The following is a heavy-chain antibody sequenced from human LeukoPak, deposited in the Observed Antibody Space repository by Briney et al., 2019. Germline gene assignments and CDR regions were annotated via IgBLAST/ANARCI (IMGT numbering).Heavy chain of an antibody. Sequence: GGSLRLSCAASGFTFSSYAMHWVRQAPGKGLEWVAVISYDGSNKYYADSVKGRFTISRDNSKNTLYLQMNSLRAEDMAVYYCAKVGYDFWSGYHITTGDYWGQGTLVTVSS. CDR3: AKVGYDFWSGYHITTGDY. J-gene: IGHJ4*02. D-gene: IGHD3-3*01. CDR1: GFTFSSYA. CDR2: ISYDGSNK. V-gene: IGHV3-30*04.